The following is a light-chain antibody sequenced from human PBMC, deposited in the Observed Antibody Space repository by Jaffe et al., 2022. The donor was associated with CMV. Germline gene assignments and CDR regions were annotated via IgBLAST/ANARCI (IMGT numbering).Light chain of an antibody. Sequence: QLVLTQSPSASASLGASVKLTCTLSSGHSSYAIAWHQQQPEKGPRYLMKVNSDGSHSKGDGIPDRFSGSSSGAERYLTISSLQSEDEADYYCQTWGTGIRIGGGTKLTVL. CDR1: SGHSSYA. CDR2: VNSDGSH. V-gene: IGLV4-69*02. CDR3: QTWGTGIR. J-gene: IGLJ2*01.